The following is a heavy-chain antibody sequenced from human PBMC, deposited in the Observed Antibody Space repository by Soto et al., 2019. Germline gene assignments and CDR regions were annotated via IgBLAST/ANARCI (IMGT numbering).Heavy chain of an antibody. J-gene: IGHJ4*02. CDR1: GFTFSSYA. Sequence: QVQLVESGGGVVQPGRSLRLSCAASGFTFSSYAMHWVRQAPGKGLEWVAVISYDGSNKYYADSVKGRFTISRDNSKNALYLQMNSLRAEDTAVYYCASSGYSGFNRDYCGQGTLVTVSS. CDR3: ASSGYSGFNRDY. D-gene: IGHD5-12*01. CDR2: ISYDGSNK. V-gene: IGHV3-30-3*01.